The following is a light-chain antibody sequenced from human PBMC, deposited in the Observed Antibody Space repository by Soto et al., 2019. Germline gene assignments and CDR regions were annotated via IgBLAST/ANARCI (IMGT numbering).Light chain of an antibody. Sequence: QSALTQPRSVSGSPGQSVTISCTGTSSDVGGYNYVSWYQQHPGKAPKLMIYDVSKRPSGVPDRFSGSGSGNTASLTISGRQAEDEGEYYCCSYAGSYTFEVVFGGGTKLTVL. V-gene: IGLV2-11*01. CDR3: CSYAGSYTFEVV. CDR2: DVS. CDR1: SSDVGGYNY. J-gene: IGLJ2*01.